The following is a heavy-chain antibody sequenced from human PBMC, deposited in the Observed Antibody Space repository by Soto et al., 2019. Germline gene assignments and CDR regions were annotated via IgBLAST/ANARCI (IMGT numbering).Heavy chain of an antibody. CDR3: AREPKNSYDSSGYNPLPDY. J-gene: IGHJ4*02. CDR2: ISPGGGST. Sequence: ASVKVSCKASGYSFTDYYIHWVRLAPGQGLAWMGIISPGGGSTTYAQRFQGRVTMTRDTSTSTIYLELRSLRSEDTAVYYCAREPKNSYDSSGYNPLPDYWGQGTLVTVSS. D-gene: IGHD3-22*01. V-gene: IGHV1-46*01. CDR1: GYSFTDYY.